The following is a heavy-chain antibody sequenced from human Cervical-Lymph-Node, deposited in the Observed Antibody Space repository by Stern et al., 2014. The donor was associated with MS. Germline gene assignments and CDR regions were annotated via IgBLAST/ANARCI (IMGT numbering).Heavy chain of an antibody. D-gene: IGHD2-15*01. Sequence: QLQLQESGPGLVKPSETLSLTCIVSGGSMTSYHWGWIRQPPGKGLEWIGTVYFSGSTYYNPSLKNRVTISAHTNQFSLKLTSLTAADTAVYYCARQGYCSGATCYYWYFDLWGRGTLVTVSS. CDR1: GGSMTSYH. J-gene: IGHJ2*01. CDR3: ARQGYCSGATCYYWYFDL. CDR2: VYFSGST. V-gene: IGHV4-39*01.